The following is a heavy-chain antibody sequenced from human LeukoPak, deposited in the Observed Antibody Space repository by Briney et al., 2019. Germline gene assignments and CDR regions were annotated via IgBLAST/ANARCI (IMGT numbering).Heavy chain of an antibody. CDR1: GFTFSSYS. Sequence: TPGGSLRLSCAASGFTFSSYSMNWVRQAPGKGPEWVSSISSSSSYIYCADSVKGRFTISRDNAKNSLYLQMNSLRAEDTAVYYCAREGRLSFDYWGQGTLVTVSS. V-gene: IGHV3-21*01. J-gene: IGHJ4*02. D-gene: IGHD2-21*02. CDR3: AREGRLSFDY. CDR2: ISSSSSYI.